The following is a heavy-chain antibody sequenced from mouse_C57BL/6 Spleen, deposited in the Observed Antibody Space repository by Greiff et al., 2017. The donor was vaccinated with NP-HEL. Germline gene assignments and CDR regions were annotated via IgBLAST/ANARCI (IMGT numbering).Heavy chain of an antibody. CDR3: AREGGPWFAY. CDR1: GYAFSSYW. Sequence: VKLVESGAELVKPGASVKISCKASGYAFSSYWMNWVKQRPGKGLEWIGQIYPGDGDTNYNGKFKGKATLTADKSSSTAYMQLSSLTSEDSAVYFCAREGGPWFAYWGQGTLVTVSA. CDR2: IYPGDGDT. V-gene: IGHV1-80*01. D-gene: IGHD3-3*01. J-gene: IGHJ3*01.